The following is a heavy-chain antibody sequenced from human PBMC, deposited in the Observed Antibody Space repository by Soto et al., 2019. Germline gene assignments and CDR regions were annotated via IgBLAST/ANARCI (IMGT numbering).Heavy chain of an antibody. D-gene: IGHD6-19*01. CDR1: GFTFSSYA. CDR2: ISGSGGST. J-gene: IGHJ1*01. CDR3: AKDSDPIYSSGWYGGYFQH. V-gene: IGHV3-23*01. Sequence: PGGSLRLSCAASGFTFSSYAMSWVRQAPGKGLEWVSAISGSGGSTYYADSVKGRFTISRDNSKNTLYLQMNSLRAEDTAVYYCAKDSDPIYSSGWYGGYFQHWGQGTLVTVS.